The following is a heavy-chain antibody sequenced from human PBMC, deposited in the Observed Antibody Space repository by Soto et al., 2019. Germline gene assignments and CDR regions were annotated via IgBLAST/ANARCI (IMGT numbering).Heavy chain of an antibody. V-gene: IGHV4-39*01. Sequence: PSETLSLTCTVSSGSISSSSYFWARIRRPPGKGLEWIGNIYYSGSAYYNPSLKSRVTISVDTSKNQFSLKLSSVTATDTAVYYCARVLRDYPFYYYYMDVWGTGTTVTVSS. CDR2: IYYSGSA. CDR3: ARVLRDYPFYYYYMDV. CDR1: SGSISSSSYF. J-gene: IGHJ6*03. D-gene: IGHD3-10*01.